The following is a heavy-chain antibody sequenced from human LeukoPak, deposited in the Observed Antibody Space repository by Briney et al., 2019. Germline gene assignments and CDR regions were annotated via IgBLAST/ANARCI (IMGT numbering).Heavy chain of an antibody. Sequence: GGSLRLSCAASGFTFSDYYMSWVRQAPGKGLEWVSSISSSSSYIYYADSVKGRFTISRDNAKNSLYLQMNSLRAEDTAVYYCARARNYYDSSGYIGYWGQGSLVTVSS. V-gene: IGHV3-21*01. CDR3: ARARNYYDSSGYIGY. J-gene: IGHJ4*02. D-gene: IGHD3-22*01. CDR1: GFTFSDYY. CDR2: ISSSSSYI.